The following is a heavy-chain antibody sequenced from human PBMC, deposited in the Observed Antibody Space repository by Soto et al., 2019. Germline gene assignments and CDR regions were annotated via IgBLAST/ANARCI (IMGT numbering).Heavy chain of an antibody. J-gene: IGHJ6*02. CDR2: IIPIFGTA. D-gene: IGHD2-15*01. CDR1: GGTFSSYA. V-gene: IGHV1-69*13. Sequence: SVKVSCKASGGTFSSYAISWVRQAPGQGLEWMGGIIPIFGTANYAQKFQGRVTITADESTSTAYMELSSLRSEDTAVYYCARDRASSSDLYWHYYYGMDVWGQGTTVTVSS. CDR3: ARDRASSSDLYWHYYYGMDV.